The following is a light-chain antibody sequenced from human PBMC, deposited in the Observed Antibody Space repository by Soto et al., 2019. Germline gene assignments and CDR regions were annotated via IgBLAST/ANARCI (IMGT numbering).Light chain of an antibody. J-gene: IGLJ1*01. V-gene: IGLV2-8*01. CDR1: SSDVGGYNY. CDR2: EVS. Sequence: QSVLTQPPSASGSPGQSVTISCTGTSSDVGGYNYVSWYQQHPGKAPKLIIYEVSKRPSGVPDRFSGSKSGSTASLTVSGLQAEDEADYYCSSYAGSNIHYVFGTGTKV. CDR3: SSYAGSNIHYV.